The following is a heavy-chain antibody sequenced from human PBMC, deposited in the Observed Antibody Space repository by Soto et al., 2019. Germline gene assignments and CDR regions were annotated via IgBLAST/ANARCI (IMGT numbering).Heavy chain of an antibody. CDR1: GFTFSSYA. D-gene: IGHD1-26*01. CDR2: ISYDGSNK. J-gene: IGHJ4*02. V-gene: IGHV3-30-3*01. Sequence: GGSLRLSCAASGFTFSSYAMHWVRQAPGKGLEWVAGISYDGSNKNYANSVKGRFTISRDNSKNTLYLQMNSLRAEDTAVYYCARVNSLYYFDYWGQGTLVTVSS. CDR3: ARVNSLYYFDY.